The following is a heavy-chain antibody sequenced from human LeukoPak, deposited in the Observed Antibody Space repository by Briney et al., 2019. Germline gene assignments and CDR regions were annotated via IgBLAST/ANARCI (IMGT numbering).Heavy chain of an antibody. D-gene: IGHD3-22*01. CDR1: GGSFSGYY. CDR3: ARGGNYYDSSGYYYRGYYYYGMDV. CDR2: INHSGST. V-gene: IGHV4-34*01. Sequence: SETLSLTCAVYGGSFSGYYWSWIRQPPGQGLEWIGEINHSGSTNSNQSPKSRVTISVDTSKNQFSLKLSSVTAADTAVYYCARGGNYYDSSGYYYRGYYYYGMDVWGQGTTVTVSS. J-gene: IGHJ6*02.